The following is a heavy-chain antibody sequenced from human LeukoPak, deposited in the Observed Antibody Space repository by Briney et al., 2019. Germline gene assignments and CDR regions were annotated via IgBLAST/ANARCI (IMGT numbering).Heavy chain of an antibody. CDR2: IYTSGST. D-gene: IGHD6-19*01. CDR1: GGSISSYY. CDR3: ARSSSSGWGFRFDP. Sequence: SETLSLTCTVSGGSISSYYWSWIRQSPGKGLEWIGRIYTSGSTNYNLSLKSRVTISVDTSKNQFSLKLSSVTAADTAVYYCARSSSSGWGFRFDPWGQGTLVTVSS. V-gene: IGHV4-4*07. J-gene: IGHJ5*02.